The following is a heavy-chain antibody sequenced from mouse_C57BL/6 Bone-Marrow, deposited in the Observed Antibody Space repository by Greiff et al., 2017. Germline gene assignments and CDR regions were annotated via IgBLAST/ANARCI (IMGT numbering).Heavy chain of an antibody. Sequence: VQLQQSGAELMKPGASVKLSCKATGYTFTGYWIEWVKQRPGHGLEWIGEIVPGSGSTNYNEKFKGKATFTVDTSSSTAYMQLSSLTTEDSAIYYCARVNTTVVATEYFDYWGQGTTLTVSS. D-gene: IGHD1-1*01. V-gene: IGHV1-9*01. CDR2: IVPGSGST. CDR3: ARVNTTVVATEYFDY. CDR1: GYTFTGYW. J-gene: IGHJ2*01.